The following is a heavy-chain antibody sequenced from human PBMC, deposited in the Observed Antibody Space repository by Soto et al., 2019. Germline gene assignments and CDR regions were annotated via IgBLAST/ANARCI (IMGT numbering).Heavy chain of an antibody. D-gene: IGHD2-2*01. J-gene: IGHJ5*02. CDR3: ARDGVGYCSSTSCPHWFDP. V-gene: IGHV1-69*01. CDR2: IIPIFGTA. CDR1: GGTFSSYA. Sequence: QVQLLQSGAEVKKPGSSVKVSCKASGGTFSSYAISWVRQAPGQGLEWMRGIIPIFGTANYAQKFQGRVTITADESTSTAYMELSSLRSEDTAVYYCARDGVGYCSSTSCPHWFDPWGQGALVTVSS.